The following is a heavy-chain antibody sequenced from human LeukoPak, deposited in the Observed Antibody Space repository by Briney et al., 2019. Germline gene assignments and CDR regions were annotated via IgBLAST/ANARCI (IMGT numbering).Heavy chain of an antibody. D-gene: IGHD3-10*01. V-gene: IGHV3-30*18. J-gene: IGHJ4*02. CDR2: ISYDGSNK. CDR3: AKEAGITMVRGVLESYFDY. CDR1: GFTFSSYG. Sequence: GGSLRLSCAASGFTFSSYGMHWVRQAPGKGLEWVAVISYDGSNKYYADSVKGRFTISRDNSKNTLYLQMNSLRAEDTAVYYCAKEAGITMVRGVLESYFDYWGQGTLVTVSS.